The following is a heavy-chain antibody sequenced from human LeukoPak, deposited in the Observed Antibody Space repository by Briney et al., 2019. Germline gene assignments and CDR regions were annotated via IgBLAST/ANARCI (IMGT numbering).Heavy chain of an antibody. V-gene: IGHV3-74*01. CDR2: INSDGSST. CDR3: VSGFRYGHY. D-gene: IGHD3-9*01. CDR1: GFTFSSYW. Sequence: QPGGSLRRSCAASGFTFSSYWMHWVRQAPGKGLVWVSRINSDGSSTSYADSVKGRFTISRDNAKNTLYLQMNSLRAEDTAVYYCVSGFRYGHYWGQGTLVTVSS. J-gene: IGHJ4*02.